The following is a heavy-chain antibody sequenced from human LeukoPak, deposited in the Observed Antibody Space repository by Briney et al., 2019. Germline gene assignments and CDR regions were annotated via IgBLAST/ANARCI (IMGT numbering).Heavy chain of an antibody. Sequence: ASVKVSCKASGGTFSSYAISWVRQAPGQGLEWMGGIIPIFGTANYAQKFQGRVTITADESTSTAYMELSSLRSEDTAVYYCATVYGDSLGGWYFDLWGRGTLVTVSS. CDR2: IIPIFGTA. CDR1: GGTFSSYA. J-gene: IGHJ2*01. D-gene: IGHD4-17*01. V-gene: IGHV1-69*13. CDR3: ATVYGDSLGGWYFDL.